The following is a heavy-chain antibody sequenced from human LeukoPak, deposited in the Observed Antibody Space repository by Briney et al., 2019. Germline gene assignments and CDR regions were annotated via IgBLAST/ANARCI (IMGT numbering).Heavy chain of an antibody. J-gene: IGHJ4*02. Sequence: PGGSLRLSCGASGFTFSSYSMNWLRQAPGKGLEWVSYISSSSRTIYDADSVKGRFTISRDNAQNSLYLQMNSLRDEDTAVYYCARGDSSGYPYYFDYWGQGTLVTVSS. CDR3: ARGDSSGYPYYFDY. CDR2: ISSSSRTI. CDR1: GFTFSSYS. V-gene: IGHV3-48*02. D-gene: IGHD3-22*01.